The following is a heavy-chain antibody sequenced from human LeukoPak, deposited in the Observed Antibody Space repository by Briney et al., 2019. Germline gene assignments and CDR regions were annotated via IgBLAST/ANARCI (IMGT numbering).Heavy chain of an antibody. D-gene: IGHD3-3*01. CDR3: ATNRQIMILGVVIMPAFDI. CDR1: GYTLTQLS. CDR2: FDVEDGEI. V-gene: IGHV1-24*01. J-gene: IGHJ3*02. Sequence: AXVKVSCKVSGYTLTQLSVHWVRQAPGKGLEWMGGFDVEDGEIIYAQKFQGRVTMTEDTSTDTAYMELSSLRSEDTAVYYCATNRQIMILGVVIMPAFDIWGQGTMVTVSS.